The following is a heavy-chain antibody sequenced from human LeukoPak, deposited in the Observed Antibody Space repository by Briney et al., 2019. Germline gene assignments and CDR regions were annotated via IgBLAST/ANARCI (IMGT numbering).Heavy chain of an antibody. Sequence: NPGGSLRLSCAASGFTFSSYSMNWVRQAPGKGLEWVSSISSSSSYIYYADSVKGRFTISRDNAKNSLYLQTNSLRAEDTAVYYCERSFLSIAAAATDYWGQGTLVTVSS. CDR3: ERSFLSIAAAATDY. D-gene: IGHD6-13*01. J-gene: IGHJ4*02. CDR2: ISSSSSYI. CDR1: GFTFSSYS. V-gene: IGHV3-21*01.